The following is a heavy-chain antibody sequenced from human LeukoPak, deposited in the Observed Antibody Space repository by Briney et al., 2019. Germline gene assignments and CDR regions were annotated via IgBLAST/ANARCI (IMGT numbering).Heavy chain of an antibody. V-gene: IGHV1-2*02. J-gene: IGHJ5*02. CDR1: EYTFTAYY. Sequence: ASVKVPCKASEYTFTAYYIHWVRQAPGQGLEWVVWINPNSGDTNYAQRFQGRVTMTRDTSISTAYMEMSSLRSDDTAMYYCATTIRGFPYNWFDPWGQGTLVTVSS. CDR2: INPNSGDT. CDR3: ATTIRGFPYNWFDP. D-gene: IGHD5-12*01.